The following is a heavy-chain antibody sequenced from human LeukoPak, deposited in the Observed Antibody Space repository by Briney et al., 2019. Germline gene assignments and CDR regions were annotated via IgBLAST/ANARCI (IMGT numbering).Heavy chain of an antibody. Sequence: PSETLSLTCSVSGGSISSSSYYWGWIRQSPGKGLEWVGEIYHSGTTNYNPSLKSRVSISLDKSKNQLSLKVNSVTAADTAVYYCARDRGGLTYGKDIWGQGTTVTVSS. CDR3: ARDRGGLTYGKDI. CDR1: GGSISSSSYY. D-gene: IGHD2-15*01. J-gene: IGHJ6*02. V-gene: IGHV4-39*07. CDR2: IYHSGTT.